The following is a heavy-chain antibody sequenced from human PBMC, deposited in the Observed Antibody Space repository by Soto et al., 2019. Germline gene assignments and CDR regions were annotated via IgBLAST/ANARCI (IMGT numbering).Heavy chain of an antibody. CDR2: INQDGSEK. J-gene: IGHJ6*02. D-gene: IGHD6-19*01. CDR1: GFTFSRYW. V-gene: IGHV3-7*01. Sequence: EVQLVESGGGLVQPGGSLRLSCAASGFTFSRYWLSWVRQVPGKGLEWVANINQDGSEKYHVDSVKGGFTISRDNAMNALLLQRQPLRAADTAVDSCASCGVSGWDPPTYYGMDVWGQGNRVTVSS. CDR3: ASCGVSGWDPPTYYGMDV.